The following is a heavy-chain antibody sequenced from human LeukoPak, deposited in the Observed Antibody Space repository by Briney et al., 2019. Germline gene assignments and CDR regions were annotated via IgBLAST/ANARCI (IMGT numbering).Heavy chain of an antibody. Sequence: GGSLRLSCAASGFTVSSNYMSWVRQAPGKGLEWVSVIYSGGSTYYADSVKGRFTISRDNSKNTLYLQMNSLRAEDTAVYYCASPMVRGVNAGYWGQGTLVTVSS. CDR3: ASPMVRGVNAGY. D-gene: IGHD3-10*01. CDR1: GFTVSSNY. CDR2: IYSGGST. J-gene: IGHJ4*02. V-gene: IGHV3-66*01.